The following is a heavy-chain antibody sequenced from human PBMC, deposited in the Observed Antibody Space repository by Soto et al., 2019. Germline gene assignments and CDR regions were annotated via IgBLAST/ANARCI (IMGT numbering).Heavy chain of an antibody. CDR1: GDGVSSNSSA. J-gene: IGHJ6*02. CDR3: ARGAPWYYYGMDV. V-gene: IGHV6-1*01. Sequence: QTLSLPCAISGDGVSSNSSAGNWIRPSPSRGLEWLGRTYYRSKWYNDYAVSVKSRITINPDTSKNQFSLQLNSVTPEDTAVYYCARGAPWYYYGMDVCGQGTTVT. CDR2: TYYRSKWYN. D-gene: IGHD3-16*01.